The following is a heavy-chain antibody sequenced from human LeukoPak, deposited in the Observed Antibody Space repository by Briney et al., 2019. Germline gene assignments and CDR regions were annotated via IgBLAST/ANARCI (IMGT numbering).Heavy chain of an antibody. CDR3: AKEMVDYGDYVGYFQH. CDR1: GFTFSSYA. V-gene: IGHV3-30-3*01. D-gene: IGHD4-17*01. CDR2: ISYDGSNK. J-gene: IGHJ1*01. Sequence: PGRSLRLSCAASGFTFSSYAMHWVRQAPGKGLEWVAVISYDGSNKYYADSVKGRFTISRDNSKNTLYLQMNSLRAEDTAVYYCAKEMVDYGDYVGYFQHWGQGTLVTVSS.